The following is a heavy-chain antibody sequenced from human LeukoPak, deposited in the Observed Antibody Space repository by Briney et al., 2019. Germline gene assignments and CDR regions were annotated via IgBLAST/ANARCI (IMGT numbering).Heavy chain of an antibody. CDR2: INAGNGNT. Sequence: VASVKVSCKASGYTFTSYAMHWVRQAPGQRLEWMGWINAGNGNTKYSQKFQGRVTMTRDTSISTAYMELSRLRSDDTAVYYCARVVSDDAFDLWGQGTMVTVSS. CDR3: ARVVSDDAFDL. J-gene: IGHJ3*01. D-gene: IGHD3-16*01. V-gene: IGHV1-3*01. CDR1: GYTFTSYA.